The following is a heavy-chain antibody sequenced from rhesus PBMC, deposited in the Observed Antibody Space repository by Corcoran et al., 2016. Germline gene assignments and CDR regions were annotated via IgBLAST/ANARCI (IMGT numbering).Heavy chain of an antibody. CDR3: ARSRAGTTWANDY. CDR2: LSGSSGNT. Sequence: QVQLQESGPGLVKPSETLSLTCAVSGDSVSGGFDWTWIRQPPGKGLEWIGYLSGSSGNTDYSPSVKNRVTISKDTSKNQFSLLLTSVTAADTAVYYCARSRAGTTWANDYWGQGVLVTVSS. J-gene: IGHJ4*01. D-gene: IGHD1-20*01. CDR1: GDSVSGGFD. V-gene: IGHV4-76*01.